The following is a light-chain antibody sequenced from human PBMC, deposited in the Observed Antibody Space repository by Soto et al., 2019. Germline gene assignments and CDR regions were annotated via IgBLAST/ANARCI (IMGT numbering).Light chain of an antibody. Sequence: SYELTQPPSVSVAPGQTARITCGGDNIGTKSVHWYQQKPGQAPVLVIYDDSARPSGISERFSGSNSGNMATLTTLTISRVEAGDEANYYCQVWASSSDNWVFGGGTKLTVL. CDR1: NIGTKS. CDR2: DDS. V-gene: IGLV3-21*02. CDR3: QVWASSSDNWV. J-gene: IGLJ3*02.